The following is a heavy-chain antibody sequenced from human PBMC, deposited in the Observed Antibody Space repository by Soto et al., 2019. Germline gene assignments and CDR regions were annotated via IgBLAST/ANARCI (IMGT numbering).Heavy chain of an antibody. CDR2: INPSGGST. V-gene: IGHV1-46*01. Sequence: QVQLVQSGAEVKKPGASVKVSCKASGYTFTSYYMHWVRQAPGQGLEWMGIINPSGGSTSYAQKFQGRVTMTRDTSTSTVYMELSSLRSEDTAVYYCARELGSHYYDSSGYSIWGQGTLVTVSS. D-gene: IGHD3-22*01. J-gene: IGHJ4*02. CDR3: ARELGSHYYDSSGYSI. CDR1: GYTFTSYY.